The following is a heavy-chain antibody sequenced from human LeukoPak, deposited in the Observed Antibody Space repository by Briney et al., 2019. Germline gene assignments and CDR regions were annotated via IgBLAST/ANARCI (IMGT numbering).Heavy chain of an antibody. Sequence: GGSLSLSCAASGFTFNTAWMHWVRQVPGKGLVWVSRIYSDGTAPRYAEFVKGRFTISRDNAKNTLYLQMNSLTIEDTAVYYCATDSGHSFFYWGQGTKVTVSA. CDR1: GFTFNTAW. J-gene: IGHJ3*01. CDR3: ATDSGHSFFY. CDR2: IYSDGTAP. V-gene: IGHV3-74*01. D-gene: IGHD3-10*01.